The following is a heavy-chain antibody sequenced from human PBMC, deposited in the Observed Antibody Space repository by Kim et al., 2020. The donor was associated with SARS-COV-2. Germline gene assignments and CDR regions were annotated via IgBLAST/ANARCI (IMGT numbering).Heavy chain of an antibody. CDR1: GFSLSTSGVG. CDR3: AHSRSGDSGYDYDAFDI. Sequence: SGPTLVNPTQTLTLTCTFSGFSLSTSGVGVGWIRQPPGKALEWLALIYWDDDKRYSPSLKSRLTITKDTSKNQVVLTMTNMDPVDTATYYCAHSRSGDSGYDYDAFDIWGQGTMVTVSS. J-gene: IGHJ3*02. D-gene: IGHD5-12*01. V-gene: IGHV2-5*02. CDR2: IYWDDDK.